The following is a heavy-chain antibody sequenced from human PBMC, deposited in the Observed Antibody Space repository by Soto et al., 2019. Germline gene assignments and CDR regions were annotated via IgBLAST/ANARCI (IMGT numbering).Heavy chain of an antibody. J-gene: IGHJ4*02. CDR3: ARVGPAAAVDY. CDR2: IYYSGST. Sequence: QVQLQESGPGLVKPSETLSLTCTVSGGSISSYYWSWIRQPPGKGLEWIGYIYYSGSTNYNPSLKSRVTISVDTSKNQFSLKLSSVTAADTAVYYCARVGPAAAVDYWGQGTLVTVSS. D-gene: IGHD6-13*01. V-gene: IGHV4-59*01. CDR1: GGSISSYY.